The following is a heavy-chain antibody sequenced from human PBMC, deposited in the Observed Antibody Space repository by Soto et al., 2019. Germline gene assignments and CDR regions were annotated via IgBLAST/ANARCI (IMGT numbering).Heavy chain of an antibody. D-gene: IGHD6-19*01. CDR2: INPNSGGT. CDR3: ARDQSPSSGWPGMDV. V-gene: IGHV1-2*04. Sequence: QVQLVQSGAEVKKPGASVKVSCKASGYTFTDYHMHWVRQAPGQGLEWRGWINPNSGGTNYAQKFQGWVTMTRDTSISTAYMELNRLRSDDTAVYYCARDQSPSSGWPGMDVWGQGTTVTVSS. CDR1: GYTFTDYH. J-gene: IGHJ6*02.